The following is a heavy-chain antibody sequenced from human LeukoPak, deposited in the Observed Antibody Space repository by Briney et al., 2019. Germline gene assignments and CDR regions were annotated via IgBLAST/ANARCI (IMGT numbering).Heavy chain of an antibody. CDR1: GYTFTIYG. V-gene: IGHV1-18*01. CDR2: ISAYNGNT. Sequence: ASVKVTCKASGYTFTIYGISWVRQAPGQGLEWMGWISAYNGNTNYAQKLQGRVTMTTDTSTSTAYMELSSLTSDDSAVYYCSRAPRGSGSIDWGQGTLVTVSS. CDR3: SRAPRGSGSID. D-gene: IGHD3-10*01. J-gene: IGHJ4*02.